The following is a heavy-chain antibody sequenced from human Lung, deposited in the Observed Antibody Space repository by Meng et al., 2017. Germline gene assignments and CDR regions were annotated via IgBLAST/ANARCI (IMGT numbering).Heavy chain of an antibody. D-gene: IGHD6-6*01. J-gene: IGHJ4*02. Sequence: EVQVLESGGGLVQPGGSLRLCCAASGFTFSGYAITWVRQAPGKGLEWVSSVSGSDDIAYYGDSVKGRVTISRDNSKNTLYLQMNSLRAEDTAVYCCAKDLGASSSYYFDYWGQGTLVTVSS. CDR1: GFTFSGYA. CDR2: VSGSDDIA. V-gene: IGHV3-23*01. CDR3: AKDLGASSSYYFDY.